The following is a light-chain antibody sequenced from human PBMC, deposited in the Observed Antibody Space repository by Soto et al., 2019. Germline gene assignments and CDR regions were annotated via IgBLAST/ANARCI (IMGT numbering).Light chain of an antibody. J-gene: IGLJ1*01. CDR2: EVT. CDR3: SSYTSSSTYV. Sequence: QSALTQPASVSGSPGQSITISCTGTSSDVGAYNRVSWYQQPPDTAPKLMIYEVTNRPSGVPDRFSGSKSGNTASLTISGLQAEDEADYYCSSYTSSSTYVFGTGTKLT. CDR1: SSDVGAYNR. V-gene: IGLV2-18*02.